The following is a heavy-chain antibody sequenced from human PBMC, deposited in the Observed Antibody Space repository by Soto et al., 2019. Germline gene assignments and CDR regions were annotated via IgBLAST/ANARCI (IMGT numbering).Heavy chain of an antibody. Sequence: GWSLRLSCAASGFTFSSYAISWVRQAPGKGLEWVSAISGSGISTFYADSVKGRFTISRDNSNSTLFLQMNSLRADDTAVYYCAKALQRGFFYYGMDVWGQGTTVTVSS. CDR2: ISGSGIST. J-gene: IGHJ6*02. D-gene: IGHD3-3*01. V-gene: IGHV3-23*01. CDR1: GFTFSSYA. CDR3: AKALQRGFFYYGMDV.